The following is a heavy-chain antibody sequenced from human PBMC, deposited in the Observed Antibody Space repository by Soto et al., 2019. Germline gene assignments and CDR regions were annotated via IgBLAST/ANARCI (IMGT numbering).Heavy chain of an antibody. CDR2: IYHSEIT. Sequence: SETLSLTCTVSCDSISNSNYYWGWIRQPPGEGLEWIANIYHSEITYCNPSLESRVTISIDKSKNQFSLKLSSVTAADTAVYYCARYDYDNNIYSIDYWGQGALVTVSS. D-gene: IGHD3-22*01. J-gene: IGHJ4*02. V-gene: IGHV4-39*07. CDR3: ARYDYDNNIYSIDY. CDR1: CDSISNSNYY.